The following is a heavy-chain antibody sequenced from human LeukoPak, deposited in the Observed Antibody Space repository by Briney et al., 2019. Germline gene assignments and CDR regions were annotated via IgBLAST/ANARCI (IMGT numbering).Heavy chain of an antibody. V-gene: IGHV3-66*01. J-gene: IGHJ4*02. CDR3: ARGENNYGYYYFDY. Sequence: PGGSLRLSCAASGFTVSSNYMSWFRQAPGKGLEWVSVISSGGTTYYADSVKGRFTISRDNAKNSLYLQINSLRAEDTSVYYCARGENNYGYYYFDYWGQGTLVTVSS. CDR2: ISSGGTT. CDR1: GFTVSSNY. D-gene: IGHD5-24*01.